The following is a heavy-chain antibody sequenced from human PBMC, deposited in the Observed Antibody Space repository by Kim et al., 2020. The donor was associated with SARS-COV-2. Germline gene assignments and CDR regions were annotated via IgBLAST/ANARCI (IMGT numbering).Heavy chain of an antibody. CDR2: IYYSGST. CDR3: ARDLPAVGWFDP. V-gene: IGHV4-59*01. J-gene: IGHJ5*02. Sequence: SETLSLTCTVSGGSISSYYWSWIRQPPGKGLEWIGYIYYSGSTNYNPSLKSRVTISVDTSKNQFSLKLSSVTAADTAVYYCARDLPAVGWFDPWGQGTLVTVSS. D-gene: IGHD6-19*01. CDR1: GGSISSYY.